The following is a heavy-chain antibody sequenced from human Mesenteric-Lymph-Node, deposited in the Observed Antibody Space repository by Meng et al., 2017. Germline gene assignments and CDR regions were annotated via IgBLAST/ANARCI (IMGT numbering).Heavy chain of an antibody. Sequence: QVQLQGAGPGLGKPSGTLSLTCAVSGGSISSNVWWSWVRRTPAKGLEWIGEVYHSGSPNYNPSLMSRVTISVDKSKNHFSLNVNSVTAADTAVYYCASRLVGLRTYYFDNWGQGTLVTVSS. CDR3: ASRLVGLRTYYFDN. V-gene: IGHV4-4*02. CDR2: VYHSGSP. CDR1: GGSISSNVW. J-gene: IGHJ4*02. D-gene: IGHD3-9*01.